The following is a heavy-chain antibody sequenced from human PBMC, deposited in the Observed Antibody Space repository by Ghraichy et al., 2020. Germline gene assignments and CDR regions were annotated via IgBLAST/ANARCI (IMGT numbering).Heavy chain of an antibody. D-gene: IGHD2-2*01. CDR2: SYSGTNT. CDR1: GFSVGTNY. CDR3: ARDKGGGYCSSTSCQQTYFYL. Sequence: GGSLRLSCAASGFSVGTNYMSWVRQAPGKGLEWVSISYSGTNTYYTDSVKGRFTISRDNSKNTLDLQMNSLRAEDTAVYYCARDKGGGYCSSTSCQQTYFYLWVRCTLVIVSS. J-gene: IGHJ2*01. V-gene: IGHV3-53*01.